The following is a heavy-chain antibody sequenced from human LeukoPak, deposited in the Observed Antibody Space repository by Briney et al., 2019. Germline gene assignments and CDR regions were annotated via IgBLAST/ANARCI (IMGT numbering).Heavy chain of an antibody. CDR1: GFTFSTYS. V-gene: IGHV3-21*01. Sequence: PGGSPRLSCAASGFTFSTYSMNWVRQAPGKGLEWVSSLSSSSTYVYYADSVKGRFTISRDNSKNTLYLQMNSLRAEDTAVYYCARDKWRENYDSSGYYDYWGQGTLVTVSS. CDR2: LSSSSTYV. J-gene: IGHJ4*02. D-gene: IGHD3-22*01. CDR3: ARDKWRENYDSSGYYDY.